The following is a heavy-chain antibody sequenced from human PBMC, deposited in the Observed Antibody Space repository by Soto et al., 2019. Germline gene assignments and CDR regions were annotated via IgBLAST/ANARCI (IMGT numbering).Heavy chain of an antibody. CDR1: GFSFRSYA. CDR3: EKEGQHHCSGGSCFSGWFDA. CDR2: TSYDGSKK. Sequence: QVQLVESGGGVVQPGKSLRLSCVASGFSFRSYAMHWVRQAPGQGLEWVAFTSYDGSKKDYAASVKGRFTVSRGNFENIVYREMSSLRPEDTAVYYCEKEGQHHCSGGSCFSGWFDAWGHGTQVTVSS. D-gene: IGHD2-15*01. V-gene: IGHV3-30*18. J-gene: IGHJ5*01.